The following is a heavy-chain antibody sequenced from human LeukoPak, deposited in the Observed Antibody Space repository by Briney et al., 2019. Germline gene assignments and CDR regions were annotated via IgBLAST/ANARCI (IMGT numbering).Heavy chain of an antibody. CDR3: AKGTDSGWYYFDH. V-gene: IGHV3-23*01. D-gene: IGHD6-19*01. J-gene: IGHJ4*02. Sequence: PGGSLRLSCAASGSTFSTYDMSWVRQAPGKGLEWVLGFSGSGSGTYYADSVKGRFTISRDNSRNTLFLQMNSLRAEDTAVYHCAKGTDSGWYYFDHWGQGTLVTVSS. CDR1: GSTFSTYD. CDR2: FSGSGSGT.